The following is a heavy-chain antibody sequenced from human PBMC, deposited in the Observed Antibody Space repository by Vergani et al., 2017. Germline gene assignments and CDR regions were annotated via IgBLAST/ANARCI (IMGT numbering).Heavy chain of an antibody. CDR2: IYYSGST. V-gene: IGHV4-39*01. CDR3: ARHSTVEWLVKLGRIDP. CDR1: GASIRSSNYY. D-gene: IGHD6-19*01. J-gene: IGHJ5*02. Sequence: QLQLQESGPGLVKPSATLSLTCSVSGASIRSSNYYWGWIRQPPGKGLEWIASIYYSGSTYYNPSLKNRVTISVDTSKYQFSLKLCSVTAAASAVYFCARHSTVEWLVKLGRIDPWGQGILVTVSS.